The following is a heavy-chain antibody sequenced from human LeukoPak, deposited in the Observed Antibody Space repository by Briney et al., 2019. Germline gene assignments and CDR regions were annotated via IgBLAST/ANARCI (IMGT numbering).Heavy chain of an antibody. CDR1: GYTFISNY. J-gene: IGHJ6*03. Sequence: GASVKVSCKAYGYTFISNYLNWVRQAPGQGLEWVGIINPSGGSPSYAQKFQGRVTMTRDMSTSTAYMELRSLRSDDTAVYYCARSVVVRGVMLYMDVWGKGTTVTVSS. CDR3: ARSVVVRGVMLYMDV. CDR2: INPSGGSP. V-gene: IGHV1-46*01. D-gene: IGHD3-10*01.